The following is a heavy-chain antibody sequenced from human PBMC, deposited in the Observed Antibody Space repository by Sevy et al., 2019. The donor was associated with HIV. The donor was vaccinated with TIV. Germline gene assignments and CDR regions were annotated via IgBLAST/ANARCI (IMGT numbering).Heavy chain of an antibody. V-gene: IGHV1-69*13. CDR2: IIPIFGTP. Sequence: ASVKVSCKASGGTFSNYGFHWVRQAPGQGLEWMGGIIPIFGTPNYAQPFQGRVTITADGSTSTAYMELSSLTSDYTAVYYCATSGTTGTTSHFDFRGPGTLVTVSS. CDR3: ATSGTTGTTSHFDF. CDR1: GGTFSNYG. J-gene: IGHJ4*02. D-gene: IGHD1-1*01.